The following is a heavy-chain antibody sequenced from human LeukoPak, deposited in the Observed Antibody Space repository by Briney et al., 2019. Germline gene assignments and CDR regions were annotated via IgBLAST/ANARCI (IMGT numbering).Heavy chain of an antibody. J-gene: IGHJ4*02. D-gene: IGHD3-16*01. CDR2: MNPNSGNT. V-gene: IGHV1-8*01. CDR1: GYTFSSYD. CDR3: ARGRNERDLRLLLY. Sequence: ASVKVSCKASGYTFSSYDINWVRQATGQGLEWMGWMNPNSGNTGYAQKLQGRLIMTTNTSISTAYMELSSLTSEDTAMYYCARGRNERDLRLLLYRGQGTLVTVSS.